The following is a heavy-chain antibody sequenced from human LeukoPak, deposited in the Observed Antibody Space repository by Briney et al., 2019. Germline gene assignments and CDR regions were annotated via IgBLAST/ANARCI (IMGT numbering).Heavy chain of an antibody. J-gene: IGHJ4*02. D-gene: IGHD2-2*01. V-gene: IGHV3-23*01. CDR1: GFTFSSYA. Sequence: GGSLRPSCAASGFTFSSYAMSWVRQAPGKGLEWVSAISGSGGSTYYADSVKGRFTISRDNSKNTLYLQMNSLRAEDTAVYYCAKPPGGTSRTFDYWGQGTLVTVSS. CDR3: AKPPGGTSRTFDY. CDR2: ISGSGGST.